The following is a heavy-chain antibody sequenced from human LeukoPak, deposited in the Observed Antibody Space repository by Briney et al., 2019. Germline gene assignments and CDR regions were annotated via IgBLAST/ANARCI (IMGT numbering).Heavy chain of an antibody. CDR1: GGSISSYY. Sequence: SETLSLTCTVSGGSISSYYWSWIRQPLGKGLEWIGYIYYSGSTNYNPSLKSRVTISVDTSKNQFSLKLSSVTAADTAVYYCARVEVGATTESFDPWGQGTLVTVSS. J-gene: IGHJ5*02. CDR2: IYYSGST. V-gene: IGHV4-59*01. D-gene: IGHD1-26*01. CDR3: ARVEVGATTESFDP.